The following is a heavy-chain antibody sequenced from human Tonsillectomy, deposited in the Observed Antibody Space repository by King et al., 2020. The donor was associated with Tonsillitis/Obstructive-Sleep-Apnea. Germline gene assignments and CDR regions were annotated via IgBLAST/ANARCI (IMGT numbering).Heavy chain of an antibody. D-gene: IGHD3-22*01. CDR2: LSGSGGST. CDR3: AKVYTYYYDSSGYEYDAFDI. CDR1: GFTFSSDA. V-gene: IGHV3-23*04. Sequence: VQLVESGGGLVQPGGSLRLSCAASGFTFSSDAMSWVRQAPGKGLEWVSALSGSGGSTYYADSVRGRFTISRDNSKNTLYLQMNSLRAEDTAVYYCAKVYTYYYDSSGYEYDAFDIWGQGTMVTVSS. J-gene: IGHJ3*02.